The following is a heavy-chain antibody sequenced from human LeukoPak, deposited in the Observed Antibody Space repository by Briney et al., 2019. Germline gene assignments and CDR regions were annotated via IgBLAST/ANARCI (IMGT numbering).Heavy chain of an antibody. J-gene: IGHJ3*01. CDR1: GFSVTRTG. CDR2: IWSDGSNI. CDR3: TTSPRGKGFDF. V-gene: IGHV3-33*01. Sequence: GRSLRLSCEASGFSVTRTGMHWVRQTPGKGLEWVAVIWSDGSNINYPDSVKGRFTISRDTSKNRLYLQMDSLGVEDTAVYYCTTSPRGKGFDFWGRGTVVTVSS. D-gene: IGHD3-10*01.